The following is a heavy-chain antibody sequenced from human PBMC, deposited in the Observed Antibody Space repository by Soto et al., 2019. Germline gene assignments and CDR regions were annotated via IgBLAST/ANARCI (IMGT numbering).Heavy chain of an antibody. J-gene: IGHJ5*02. CDR3: ARDLYYDFWSGLGRYNWFDP. Sequence: GSLRLSCAASGFTFSSYWMSCVRQAPGKGLEWVANIKQDRSEKYYVDSVKGRFTISRDNAKNSLYLQMNSLRAEDTAVYYCARDLYYDFWSGLGRYNWFDPWGQGTLVTVSS. CDR1: GFTFSSYW. CDR2: IKQDRSEK. D-gene: IGHD3-3*01. V-gene: IGHV3-7*01.